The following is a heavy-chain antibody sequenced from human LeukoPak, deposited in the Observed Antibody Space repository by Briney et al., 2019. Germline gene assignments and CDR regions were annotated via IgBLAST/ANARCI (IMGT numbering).Heavy chain of an antibody. CDR2: ISASGSSI. CDR3: ARTSSALLDY. Sequence: GGSLRLSCAASGFTFSEYYVSWIRQAPGKGLEWISYISASGSSIQYADSVKGRFTISRDDAKNSLFLQMNSLRAEDTAVYYCARTSSALLDYWGQGTLVTVSS. V-gene: IGHV3-11*04. J-gene: IGHJ4*02. CDR1: GFTFSEYY. D-gene: IGHD3-16*01.